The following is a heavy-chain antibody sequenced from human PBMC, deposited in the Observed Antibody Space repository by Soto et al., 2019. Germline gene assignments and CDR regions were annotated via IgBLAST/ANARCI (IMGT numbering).Heavy chain of an antibody. CDR2: MNPNSGNT. V-gene: IGHV1-8*01. Sequence: QVQLVQSGAEVKKPGASVKVSCKTSGYTFTSYDINWVRQATGQGLEWMGWMNPNSGNTAYAQKFQGRVTMNRNTSISTSYMELSSLRSEDTAVDYCARERSSGACDIWGQGTMVTVSS. J-gene: IGHJ3*02. CDR3: ARERSSGACDI. D-gene: IGHD1-26*01. CDR1: GYTFTSYD.